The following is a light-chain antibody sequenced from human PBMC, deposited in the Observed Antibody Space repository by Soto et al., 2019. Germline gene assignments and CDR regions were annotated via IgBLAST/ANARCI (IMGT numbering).Light chain of an antibody. CDR2: DVS. CDR1: SSDVGGYNY. Sequence: QSALTQPASVSGSPGQSITISCTGTSSDVGGYNYVSWYQQHPGKAPKLMIYDVSNRPSGVSNRCSGSKSGNTASLAISGLQAEDEADYYCSSYTSSSLEVFGTGTKVTAL. J-gene: IGLJ1*01. CDR3: SSYTSSSLEV. V-gene: IGLV2-14*01.